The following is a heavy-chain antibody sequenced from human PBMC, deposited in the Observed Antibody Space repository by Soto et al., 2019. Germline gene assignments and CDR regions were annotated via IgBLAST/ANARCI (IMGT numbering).Heavy chain of an antibody. J-gene: IGHJ3*02. V-gene: IGHV3-21*01. CDR2: ISSSSSYI. CDR3: ARDAVVSGWYERDAFDI. Sequence: GGSLRLSCAASGFTFSSYSMNWVRQAPWKGLEWVSSISSSSSYIYYADSVKGRFTISRDNAKNSLYLQMNSLRAEDTAVYYCARDAVVSGWYERDAFDIWGQGTMVTVSS. CDR1: GFTFSSYS. D-gene: IGHD6-19*01.